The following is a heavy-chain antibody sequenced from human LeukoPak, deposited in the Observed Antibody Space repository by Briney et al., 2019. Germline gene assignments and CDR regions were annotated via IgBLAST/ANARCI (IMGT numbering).Heavy chain of an antibody. CDR2: ISSSSSSYI. CDR1: GFTFSSYG. J-gene: IGHJ3*02. V-gene: IGHV3-21*01. CDR3: ARDDVVGATDAFDI. Sequence: GGSLRLSCAASGFTFSSYGMSWVRQAPGKGLEWVSSISSSSSSYIYYADSVKGRFTISRDSAKSSLYLQMNSLRAEDTAVYYCARDDVVGATDAFDIWGQGTMVTVSS. D-gene: IGHD1-26*01.